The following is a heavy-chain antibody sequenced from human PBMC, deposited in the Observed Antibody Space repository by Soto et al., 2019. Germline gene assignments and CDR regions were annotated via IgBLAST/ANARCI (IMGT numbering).Heavy chain of an antibody. CDR1: GFTFNGFA. J-gene: IGHJ6*02. D-gene: IGHD3-22*01. CDR2: IRSKANSYAT. Sequence: GGSLRLSCAACGFTFNGFAMHWVRQASGKGLEWVGRIRSKANSYATASAASVQGRFTISRDDSKTTASLQMNSLKTEDTAVYYCTSTYYYDSSGYLTYGMDVWGQRTTVTVSS. V-gene: IGHV3-73*01. CDR3: TSTYYYDSSGYLTYGMDV.